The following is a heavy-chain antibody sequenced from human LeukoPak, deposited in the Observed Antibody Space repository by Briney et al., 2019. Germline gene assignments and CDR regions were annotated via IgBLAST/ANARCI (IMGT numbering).Heavy chain of an antibody. D-gene: IGHD5-24*01. CDR3: AKERGYGYNHIDY. V-gene: IGHV3-23*01. CDR1: GFPFSSYA. Sequence: GGSLRLSCEASGFPFSSYAMNWVRQAPGKGLEWVSTICGSGGSTYYADSVKGRFTISRDKSKNTVYLQMNSLRAEDTAVYYCAKERGYGYNHIDYWGQGTLVTVSS. CDR2: ICGSGGST. J-gene: IGHJ4*02.